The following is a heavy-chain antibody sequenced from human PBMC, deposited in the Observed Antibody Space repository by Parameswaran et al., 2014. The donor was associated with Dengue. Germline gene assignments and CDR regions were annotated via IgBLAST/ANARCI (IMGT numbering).Heavy chain of an antibody. J-gene: IGHJ4*02. V-gene: IGHV1-46*01. Sequence: WVRQAPGQGLEWMGIINPSGGSTSYAQKFQGRVTMTRDTSTSTVYMELSSLRSEDTAVYYCARDPPLYDSSGYKLDYWGQGTLVTVSS. CDR2: INPSGGST. D-gene: IGHD3-22*01. CDR3: ARDPPLYDSSGYKLDY.